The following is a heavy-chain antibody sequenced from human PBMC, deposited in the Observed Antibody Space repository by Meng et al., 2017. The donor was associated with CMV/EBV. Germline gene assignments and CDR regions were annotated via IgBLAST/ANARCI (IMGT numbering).Heavy chain of an antibody. CDR3: ARIGGYCSSTSCVDMDV. Sequence: GESLKISCAASGFIFSSYAMHWVRQAPGKGLEWVAVISYDGSNKYYADSVKGRFTISRDNSKNTLYLQMNSLRAEDTAVYYCARIGGYCSSTSCVDMDVWGQGTTVTVSS. V-gene: IGHV3-30-3*01. D-gene: IGHD2-2*01. J-gene: IGHJ6*02. CDR2: ISYDGSNK. CDR1: GFIFSSYA.